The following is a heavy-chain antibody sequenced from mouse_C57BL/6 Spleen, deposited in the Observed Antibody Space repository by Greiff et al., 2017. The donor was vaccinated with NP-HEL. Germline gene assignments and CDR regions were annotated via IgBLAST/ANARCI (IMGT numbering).Heavy chain of an antibody. J-gene: IGHJ1*03. Sequence: DVKLVESGGGLVQPGGSLKLSCAASGFTFSDYYMYWVRQTPEKRLEWVAYISNGGGSTYYPDTVKGRFTISRDNAKNNLYLQMSRLKSEDTAMYYCARQRWYFDVWGTGTTVTVSS. CDR3: ARQRWYFDV. CDR2: ISNGGGST. V-gene: IGHV5-12*01. CDR1: GFTFSDYY.